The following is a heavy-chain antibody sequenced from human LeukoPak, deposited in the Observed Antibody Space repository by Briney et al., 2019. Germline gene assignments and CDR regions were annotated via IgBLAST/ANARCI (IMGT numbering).Heavy chain of an antibody. CDR2: IYYSGST. Sequence: SETLSLTCTVSGGSISSSSYYWGWIRQPPGKGLEWIGSIYYSGSTYYNPSLKSRVTISVDTSKNQFSLKLSSVTAADTAVYYCARLNILTGYGAFDYWGQGTLVTVSS. CDR3: ARLNILTGYGAFDY. J-gene: IGHJ4*02. V-gene: IGHV4-39*01. CDR1: GGSISSSSYY. D-gene: IGHD3-9*01.